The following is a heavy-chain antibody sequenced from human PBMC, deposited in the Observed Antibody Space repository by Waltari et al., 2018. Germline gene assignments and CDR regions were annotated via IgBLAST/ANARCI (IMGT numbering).Heavy chain of an antibody. D-gene: IGHD6-19*01. Sequence: EVQLLESGGGLVQPGGSLRLSCAASGFTFSSYAMSWVRQAPGKGLEWVSAISGSGCSTYYADSVKGRFTISRDNAKNTLYLQMNSLRAEDTAVYYCAKGLYSSGWYGVGYWGQGTLVTVSS. J-gene: IGHJ4*02. CDR1: GFTFSSYA. CDR2: ISGSGCST. CDR3: AKGLYSSGWYGVGY. V-gene: IGHV3-23*01.